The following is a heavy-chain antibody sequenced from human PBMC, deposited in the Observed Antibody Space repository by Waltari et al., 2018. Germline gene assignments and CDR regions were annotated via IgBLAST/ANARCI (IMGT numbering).Heavy chain of an antibody. D-gene: IGHD6-19*01. CDR3: ARDPYSSGWYGEFDY. CDR2: IYYSGNT. Sequence: QLQLQESGPGLVKPSETLSLTCTVSGGSISSSSYYWGWIRQPPGKGVEWIGSIYYSGNTYYNPSLKSRVTISVDTSKNQFSLKLSSVTAADTAVYYCARDPYSSGWYGEFDYWGQGTLVTVSS. J-gene: IGHJ4*02. CDR1: GGSISSSSYY. V-gene: IGHV4-39*07.